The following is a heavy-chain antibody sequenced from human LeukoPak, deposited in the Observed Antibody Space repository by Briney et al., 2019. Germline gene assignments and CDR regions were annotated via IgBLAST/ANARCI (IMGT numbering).Heavy chain of an antibody. CDR3: ARAYKRWLQFGAIGY. CDR2: ISAYNGNT. J-gene: IGHJ4*02. V-gene: IGHV1-18*01. D-gene: IGHD5-24*01. CDR1: GYTFTSYA. Sequence: ASVKVSCKASGYTFTSYAMNWVRQAPGQGLEWMGWISAYNGNTNYAQKLQGRVTMTTDTSTSTAYMELRSLRSDDTAVYYCARAYKRWLQFGAIGYWGQGTLVTVSS.